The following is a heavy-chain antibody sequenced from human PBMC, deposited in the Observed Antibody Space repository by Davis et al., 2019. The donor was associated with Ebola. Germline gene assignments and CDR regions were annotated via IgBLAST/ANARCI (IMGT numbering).Heavy chain of an antibody. J-gene: IGHJ6*02. V-gene: IGHV3-33*01. CDR1: EFIFSSYG. Sequence: GESLKISCAASEFIFSSYGMHWVRQAPGRGLEWVAFIWYDGSRQVYADSVNGRFTISRDTPKNMLYLQMNSLRADDTAVYYCARALGGNAVNYGMDVWGQGTTVTVSS. CDR2: IWYDGSRQ. CDR3: ARALGGNAVNYGMDV. D-gene: IGHD4-23*01.